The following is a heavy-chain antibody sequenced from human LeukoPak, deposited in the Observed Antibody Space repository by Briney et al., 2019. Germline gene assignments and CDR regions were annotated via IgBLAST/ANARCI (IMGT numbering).Heavy chain of an antibody. CDR2: ISGGGGST. Sequence: PGGSLRLSCAASAFTFSNYAMSWVRQAPGKGLEWVSAISGGGGSTYYADSVKGRFTISRDNSKNTLYLQMNSLRAEDMAIYYCAKGTYSGYGGATRFDYWGQGALVTVSS. CDR3: AKGTYSGYGGATRFDY. V-gene: IGHV3-23*01. CDR1: AFTFSNYA. J-gene: IGHJ4*02. D-gene: IGHD1-26*01.